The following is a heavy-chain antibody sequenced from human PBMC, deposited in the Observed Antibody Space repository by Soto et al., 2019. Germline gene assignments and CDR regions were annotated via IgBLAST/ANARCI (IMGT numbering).Heavy chain of an antibody. Sequence: ASVKVSCKASGYTFTGYYMHWVRQAPGQGLEWMGWINPNSGGTNYAQKFQGWVTMTRDTSISTAYMELSWLRSDDTAVYYCARGGTYSSSWYFSSLNWFDPWGQGTLVTVSS. CDR2: INPNSGGT. D-gene: IGHD6-13*01. V-gene: IGHV1-2*04. J-gene: IGHJ5*02. CDR3: ARGGTYSSSWYFSSLNWFDP. CDR1: GYTFTGYY.